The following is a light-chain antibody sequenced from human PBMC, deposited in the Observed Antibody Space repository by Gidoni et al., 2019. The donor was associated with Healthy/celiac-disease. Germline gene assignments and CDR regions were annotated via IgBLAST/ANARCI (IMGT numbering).Light chain of an antibody. CDR3: QQYGSSPPIT. J-gene: IGKJ5*01. CDR2: GAS. V-gene: IGKV3-20*01. CDR1: QSVSSSY. Sequence: EIVLTQYPGTLYLSPGERATLSCRASQSVSSSYLAGYQQQPGQAPRLLIYGASSRATGIPDRFSGSGSGTDFTLTISRLEPEDFAVYYCQQYGSSPPITFGQGTRLEIK.